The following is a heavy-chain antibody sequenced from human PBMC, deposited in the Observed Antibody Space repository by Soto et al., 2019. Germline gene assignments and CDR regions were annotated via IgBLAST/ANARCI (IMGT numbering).Heavy chain of an antibody. J-gene: IGHJ4*02. CDR1: GYTFTGHY. CDR2: IGPESGAT. CDR3: GRGRSGQIVVFY. V-gene: IGHV1-2*02. Sequence: GASVKVSCKASGYTFTGHYIHWVRQAPEQGPEWMGEIGPESGATRYAQKFQGRVTMTMDMSITTVYMELSNLSPDDTAVYYCGRGRSGQIVVFYWGQGTPVTASS. D-gene: IGHD5-12*01.